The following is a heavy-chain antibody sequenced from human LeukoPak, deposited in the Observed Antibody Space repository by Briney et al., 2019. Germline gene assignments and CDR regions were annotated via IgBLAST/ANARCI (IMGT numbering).Heavy chain of an antibody. CDR3: ARVARWGYYFDY. V-gene: IGHV4-30-2*01. D-gene: IGHD1-26*01. J-gene: IGHJ4*02. Sequence: SETPSLTCAVSGGSISSGGYPWSWIRQPPGKGLEWIGYIYHSGTTYYNPSLKSRVTISIDRSKNQFSLKLSSVTAADTAAYYCARVARWGYYFDYWGQGTLVTVSS. CDR1: GGSISSGGYP. CDR2: IYHSGTT.